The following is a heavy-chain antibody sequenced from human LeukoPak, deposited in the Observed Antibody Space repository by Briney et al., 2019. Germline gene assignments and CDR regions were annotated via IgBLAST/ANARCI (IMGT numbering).Heavy chain of an antibody. J-gene: IGHJ4*02. Sequence: ASVKVSCKASGYTFTDYLMHWVRRAPGQGLEWMGWINPNSGDTSSAQKFQGRVTMTRDTSISTAYMELSTLRSDDTAVYYCARDRNGDGFAYFDYWGQGTLVTVSS. CDR3: ARDRNGDGFAYFDY. CDR1: GYTFTDYL. CDR2: INPNSGDT. V-gene: IGHV1-2*02. D-gene: IGHD5-24*01.